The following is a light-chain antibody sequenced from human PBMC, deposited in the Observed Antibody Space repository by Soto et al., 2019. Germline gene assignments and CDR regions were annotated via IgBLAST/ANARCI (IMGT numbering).Light chain of an antibody. J-gene: IGKJ1*01. CDR3: QQYGSSPRT. CDR1: QTVGSRY. CDR2: GTS. Sequence: DIVLTQSPGTLSLSPGERATLSCRASQTVGSRYLAWYQQKPGQAPWLCIWGTSNRATGIPDRFSGSGSGTEFSLTISSLEPGDLAVYYCQQYGSSPRTFGQGTKVDI. V-gene: IGKV3-20*01.